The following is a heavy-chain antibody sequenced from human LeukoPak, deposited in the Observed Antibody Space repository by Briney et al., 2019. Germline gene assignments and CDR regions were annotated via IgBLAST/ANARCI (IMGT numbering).Heavy chain of an antibody. D-gene: IGHD6-19*01. V-gene: IGHV1-69*01. CDR3: ASGTGPRGKQWLLAFDI. Sequence: VKVSCKASGGTFSSYAISWVRQAPGQGLEWMGGIIPIFGTANYAQKFQGRVTITADESTSTAYMELSSLRSEDTAVYYCASGTGPRGKQWLLAFDIWGQGTMVTVSS. CDR2: IIPIFGTA. J-gene: IGHJ3*02. CDR1: GGTFSSYA.